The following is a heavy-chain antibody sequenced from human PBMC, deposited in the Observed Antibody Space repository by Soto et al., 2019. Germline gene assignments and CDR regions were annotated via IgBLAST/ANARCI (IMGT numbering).Heavy chain of an antibody. CDR3: ARDLYISAARYFDY. Sequence: EVQLVESGGGLVKPGGSLRLSCAASGFTFSSYSMNWVRQAPGKGLEWVSSISSSSSYIYYADSVKGRFTISRDNAKNSLYLQMNSLRAEDTAVYYCARDLYISAARYFDYWGQGTLVTVSS. J-gene: IGHJ4*02. D-gene: IGHD6-25*01. V-gene: IGHV3-21*01. CDR1: GFTFSSYS. CDR2: ISSSSSYI.